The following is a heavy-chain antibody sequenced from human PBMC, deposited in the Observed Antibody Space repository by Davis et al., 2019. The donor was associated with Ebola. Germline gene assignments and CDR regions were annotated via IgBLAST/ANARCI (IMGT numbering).Heavy chain of an antibody. CDR3: ARDRGWELPAYYYYYGMDV. Sequence: GGFLRLSCAASGFTFSSYGMHWVRQAPGKGLEWVAVIWYDGSNKYYADSVKGRFTISRDNSKNTLYLQMNSLRAEDTAVYYCARDRGWELPAYYYYYGMDVWGQGTTVTVSS. CDR2: IWYDGSNK. J-gene: IGHJ6*02. D-gene: IGHD3-10*01. V-gene: IGHV3-33*01. CDR1: GFTFSSYG.